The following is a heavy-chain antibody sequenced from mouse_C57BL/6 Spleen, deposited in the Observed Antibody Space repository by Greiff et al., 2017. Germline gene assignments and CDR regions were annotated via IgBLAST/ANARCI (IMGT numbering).Heavy chain of an antibody. CDR3: ARGNYYGSSSYYYAMDY. CDR2: ISSGSSTI. D-gene: IGHD1-1*01. V-gene: IGHV5-17*01. Sequence: EVKLMESGGGLVKPGGSLKLSCAASGFTFSDYGMHWVRQAPEKGLEWVAYISSGSSTIYYADTVKGRFTISRDNAKNTLFLQMTSLRSEDTAMYYCARGNYYGSSSYYYAMDYWGQGTSVTVSS. J-gene: IGHJ4*01. CDR1: GFTFSDYG.